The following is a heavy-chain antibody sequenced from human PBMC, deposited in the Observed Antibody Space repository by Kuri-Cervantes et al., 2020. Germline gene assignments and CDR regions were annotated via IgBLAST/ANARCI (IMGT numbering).Heavy chain of an antibody. CDR2: IYFSSGST. J-gene: IGHJ6*03. D-gene: IGHD5-18*01. V-gene: IGHV4-4*02. CDR1: GGSISSTNW. Sequence: SETLSLTCDVSGGSISSTNWWSWVRQPPGKGLEWIGEIYFSSGSTYYNPSLKSRVTISVDTSKNQFSLKLSSVTAADTAVYYCARGKGLRRGYTYGSNYMDVWGKGTTVTVSS. CDR3: ARGKGLRRGYTYGSNYMDV.